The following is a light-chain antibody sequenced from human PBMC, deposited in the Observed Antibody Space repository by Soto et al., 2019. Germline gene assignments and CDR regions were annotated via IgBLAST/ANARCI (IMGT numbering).Light chain of an antibody. CDR3: SSYTSGSTWV. CDR2: EVS. Sequence: QSALTQPASVSGSPGQSITISCTGTSSDVGGYNYVSWYQQHPGKAPKLMIYEVSNRPSGVSNRFSGSKSGYTASLTISGXXXXXXADXXCSSYTSGSTWVFGGGTKLTVL. J-gene: IGLJ3*02. V-gene: IGLV2-14*01. CDR1: SSDVGGYNY.